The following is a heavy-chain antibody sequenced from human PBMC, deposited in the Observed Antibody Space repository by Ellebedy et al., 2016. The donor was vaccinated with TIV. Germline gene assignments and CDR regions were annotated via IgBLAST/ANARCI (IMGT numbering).Heavy chain of an antibody. Sequence: GESLKISCAASGFTFSSYWMSWVRQAPGKRLEWVSSIYSDASTYYADSERGRLTISRDTSKNTLSLQINGLRAEDTAVYFCARETFIDVDLKVWGVFDIWGQGTMVAVSS. D-gene: IGHD3-10*01. CDR3: ARETFIDVDLKVWGVFDI. J-gene: IGHJ3*02. V-gene: IGHV3-66*01. CDR1: GFTFSSYW. CDR2: IYSDAST.